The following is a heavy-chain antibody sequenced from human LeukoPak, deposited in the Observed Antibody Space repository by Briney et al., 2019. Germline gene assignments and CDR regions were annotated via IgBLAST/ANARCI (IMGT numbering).Heavy chain of an antibody. Sequence: GGSLRLSCAASGFTFSSYEMNWVRQAPGKGLEWVSYISSNDDTIYYAGSVKGRFTISRDNAKNSLYLQMNSLRAEDTAVYYCARRRDSGSLQHFDYWGQGTLVTVSS. CDR3: ARRRDSGSLQHFDY. V-gene: IGHV3-48*03. CDR2: ISSNDDTI. D-gene: IGHD1-26*01. CDR1: GFTFSSYE. J-gene: IGHJ4*02.